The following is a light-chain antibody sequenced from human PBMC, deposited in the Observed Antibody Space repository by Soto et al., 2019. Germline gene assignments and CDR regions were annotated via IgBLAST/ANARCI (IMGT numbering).Light chain of an antibody. Sequence: EILLTQSPGTLSLSPGERATLSCRASQSVSSSYLAWYQQKPGQAPRLLIYGASSRATGIPDRFSGSGSGTDFTLTISRLEPEDFAVYYCQQYGNSPITFGQGTRLEIK. V-gene: IGKV3-20*01. CDR1: QSVSSSY. J-gene: IGKJ5*01. CDR2: GAS. CDR3: QQYGNSPIT.